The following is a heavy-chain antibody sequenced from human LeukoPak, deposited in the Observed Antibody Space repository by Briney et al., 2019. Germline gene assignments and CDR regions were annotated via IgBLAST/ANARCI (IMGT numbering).Heavy chain of an antibody. D-gene: IGHD3-10*01. Sequence: ASVKVSCKASGYTFTSYGISRVRQAPGQGLEWMGWINPNSGGTNYAQKFQGRVTMTRDTSISTAYMELSRLRSDDTAVYYCARVEGSGSYFPELDAFDIWGQGTMVTVSS. CDR2: INPNSGGT. J-gene: IGHJ3*02. CDR3: ARVEGSGSYFPELDAFDI. CDR1: GYTFTSYG. V-gene: IGHV1-2*02.